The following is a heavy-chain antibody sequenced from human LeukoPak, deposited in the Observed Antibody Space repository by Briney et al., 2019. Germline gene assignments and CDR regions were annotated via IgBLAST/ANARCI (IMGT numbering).Heavy chain of an antibody. J-gene: IGHJ4*02. CDR1: GYTLTELS. D-gene: IGHD2-2*01. CDR3: ATQRGIVVVPGDVAYYFDY. V-gene: IGHV1-24*01. Sequence: ASVKVSCTVSGYTLTELSMHWVRQAPGKGLEWMGGFDPEDGETIYAQKFQGRVAVTEDTSTDTAYMELSSLRSEDTAVYYCATQRGIVVVPGDVAYYFDYWGQGTLVTVSS. CDR2: FDPEDGET.